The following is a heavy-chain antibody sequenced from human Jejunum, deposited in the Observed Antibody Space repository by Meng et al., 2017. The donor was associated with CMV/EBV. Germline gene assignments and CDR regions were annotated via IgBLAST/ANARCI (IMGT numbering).Heavy chain of an antibody. CDR2: IGIGGDT. CDR3: ARGGHAVYSSGWYPEF. Sequence: FTFSNYDMHWVRQATGKGLEWVSIIGIGGDTYFADFVKGRFTISRENAKNSLYLQMNSLRAGDTAVYYCARGGHAVYSSGWYPEFWGRGTLVTVSS. D-gene: IGHD6-19*01. V-gene: IGHV3-13*01. J-gene: IGHJ4*02. CDR1: FTFSNYD.